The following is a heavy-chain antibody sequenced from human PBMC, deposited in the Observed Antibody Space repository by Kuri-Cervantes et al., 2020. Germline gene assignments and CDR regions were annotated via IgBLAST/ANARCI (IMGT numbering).Heavy chain of an antibody. D-gene: IGHD6-13*01. CDR1: GGSISSYY. J-gene: IGHJ4*02. CDR2: IYYSGST. Sequence: GSLRLSCTVSGGSISSYYWSWIRQPPGKGLEWIGYIYYSGSTNYNPSLKSRVTISVDTSKNQFSLKLSSVTAADTAVYYCARPAAAGSDYWGQGTLVTVSS. CDR3: ARPAAAGSDY. V-gene: IGHV4-59*08.